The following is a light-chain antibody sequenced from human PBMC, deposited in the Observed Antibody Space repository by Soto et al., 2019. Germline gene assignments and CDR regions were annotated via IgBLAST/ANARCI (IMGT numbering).Light chain of an antibody. CDR1: QSISSY. Sequence: EVVLTQSPDTLSLPPGERATLSCRASQSISSYLAWYQQKPGQAPRLLIYDASSRATGIPARFSGSGSGTKFTLIISSLQSEDFAVYYCQQYNNLPPWTFGQGSKVDI. J-gene: IGKJ1*01. V-gene: IGKV3D-15*01. CDR2: DAS. CDR3: QQYNNLPPWT.